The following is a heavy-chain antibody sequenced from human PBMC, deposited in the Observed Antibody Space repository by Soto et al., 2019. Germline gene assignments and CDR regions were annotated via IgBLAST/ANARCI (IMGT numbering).Heavy chain of an antibody. CDR1: GFTFSSYW. CDR3: AKDLSWGQCDY. D-gene: IGHD3-16*01. Sequence: EVQLVESGGGLVQPGGSLRLSCAASGFTFSSYWMHWVRQDPLKGLVWVSSIRSDGTATQYADSVKGRFTVSRDNAKKTVYLQMNSLRAEDTAVYYCAKDLSWGQCDYWGQGTLVTVSS. CDR2: IRSDGTAT. V-gene: IGHV3-74*03. J-gene: IGHJ4*02.